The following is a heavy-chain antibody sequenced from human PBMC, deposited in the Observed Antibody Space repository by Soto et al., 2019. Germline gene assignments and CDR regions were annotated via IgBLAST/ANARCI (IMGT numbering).Heavy chain of an antibody. CDR2: VSASGLNT. V-gene: IGHV3-23*01. J-gene: IGHJ4*02. CDR3: AXDRPRRTSGYFFDY. Sequence: GSLRLSCAASGFTFSTYAMVWVRQAPGKGLEWVSGVSASGLNTDYADPVKGRFYISRDNSKNTVSLHMNSLRAEDTALYYSAXDRPRRTSGYFFDYSGQGTPVTVSS. CDR1: GFTFSTYA. D-gene: IGHD1-1*01.